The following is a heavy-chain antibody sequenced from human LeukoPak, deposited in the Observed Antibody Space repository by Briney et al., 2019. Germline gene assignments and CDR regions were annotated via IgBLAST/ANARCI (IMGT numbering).Heavy chain of an antibody. Sequence: GGSLRLSCVDLGGRRIIKKKSWIGQATGKGLEWIDRIKSKTDGETTNYAEPVRGRFTISRDDSKSAVYLQMNSLQIEDTAVYYCTTDLGTYYHGSQRLIPIDYWGQGTLVTVYS. CDR3: TTDLGTYYHGSQRLIPIDY. CDR1: GRRIIKK. D-gene: IGHD3-10*01. CDR2: IKSKTDGETT. J-gene: IGHJ4*02. V-gene: IGHV3-15*01.